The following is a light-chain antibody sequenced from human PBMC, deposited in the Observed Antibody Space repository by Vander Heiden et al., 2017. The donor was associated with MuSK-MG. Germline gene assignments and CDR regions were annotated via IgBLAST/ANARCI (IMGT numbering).Light chain of an antibody. Sequence: EIVLTQSPGTLSLSPGERATLSCRASQSVTSNSAAWYQQKPGDAPRLLLDGASTRTAGLPDRFSGSGSGTDFTLTISIQDPEDFAIYYCQQYGTSSLTFGGGTKVEIK. J-gene: IGKJ4*01. V-gene: IGKV3-20*01. CDR3: QQYGTSSLT. CDR2: GAS. CDR1: QSVTSNS.